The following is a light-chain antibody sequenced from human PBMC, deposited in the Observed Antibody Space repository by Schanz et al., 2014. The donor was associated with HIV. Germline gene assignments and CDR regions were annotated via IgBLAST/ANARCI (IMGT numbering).Light chain of an antibody. CDR1: QYVSNNY. CDR2: GAS. V-gene: IGKV3-20*01. J-gene: IGKJ1*01. Sequence: DIVLTQSPGTLSLSPGERATLSCRASQYVSNNYLSWHQQKPGQAPRLIIFGASGRATGIPDRFSGSGSGTVFPLTISSLQSEDFAVYSCQQYNSWPRTFGQATKVEIK. CDR3: QQYNSWPRT.